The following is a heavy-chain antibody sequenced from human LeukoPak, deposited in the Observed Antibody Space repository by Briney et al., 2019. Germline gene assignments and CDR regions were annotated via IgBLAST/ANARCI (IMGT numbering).Heavy chain of an antibody. CDR1: GFTFNSYW. Sequence: PGGSLRLSCAASGFTFNSYWMNWVRQAPGKGLEWVANIKQDGSEKYYVDSVKGRFIISRDNAKSSLYLQMNSLRAEDTAVYYCAGSQWLGSWGQGTLVTVSS. J-gene: IGHJ5*02. V-gene: IGHV3-7*01. D-gene: IGHD6-19*01. CDR2: IKQDGSEK. CDR3: AGSQWLGS.